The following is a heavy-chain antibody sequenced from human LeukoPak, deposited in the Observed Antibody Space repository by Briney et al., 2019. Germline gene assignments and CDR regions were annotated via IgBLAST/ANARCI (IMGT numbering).Heavy chain of an antibody. J-gene: IGHJ5*02. D-gene: IGHD6-13*01. CDR1: GFTFSDFG. CDR3: VKGGSSSHNWFDP. V-gene: IGHV3-30*02. CDR2: IRNDGSND. Sequence: PGGSLRLSCAASGFTFSDFGTHWVRQAPGKGLEWVAFIRNDGSNDYYPDSVKGRFTISRDNSRTTLYLQMHSLRIEDTAVYYCVKGGSSSHNWFDPWGQGILVTVSS.